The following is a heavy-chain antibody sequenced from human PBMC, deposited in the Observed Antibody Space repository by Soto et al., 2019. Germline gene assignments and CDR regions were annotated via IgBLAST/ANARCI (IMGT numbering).Heavy chain of an antibody. CDR2: ISYDGRNK. CDR3: AKDRCVEVTTSFFDY. V-gene: IGHV3-30*18. J-gene: IGHJ4*02. D-gene: IGHD4-17*01. CDR1: GFTFSSYG. Sequence: QVQLVESGGGVVQPGRSLRLSCAASGFTFSSYGMHGVRQAPGKGLEWVAVISYDGRNKNYADSVKGRFTISRDNSKNTLYLPMNSLRSEDTAVYYCAKDRCVEVTTSFFDYWGQGTLVTVSS.